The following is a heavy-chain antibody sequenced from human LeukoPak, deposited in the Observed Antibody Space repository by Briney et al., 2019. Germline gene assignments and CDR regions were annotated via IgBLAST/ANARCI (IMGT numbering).Heavy chain of an antibody. J-gene: IGHJ6*03. CDR3: AREYSSSWAPYYYYYYMDV. D-gene: IGHD6-13*01. V-gene: IGHV3-48*03. CDR2: ISSSGSTI. Sequence: PGGSLRLSCAASGFTFSSYEMNWVRQAPGKGLERVSYISSSGSTIYYADSVKGRFTISRDNAKNSLYLQMNSLRAEDTAVYYCAREYSSSWAPYYYYYYMDVWGKGTTVTISS. CDR1: GFTFSSYE.